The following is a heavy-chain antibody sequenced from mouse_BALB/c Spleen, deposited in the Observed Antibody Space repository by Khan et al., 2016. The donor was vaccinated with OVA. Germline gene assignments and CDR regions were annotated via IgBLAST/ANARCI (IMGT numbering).Heavy chain of an antibody. D-gene: IGHD1-1*01. V-gene: IGHV3-2*02. CDR3: ARVYGGDFDY. CDR2: ISYSGNT. CDR1: GYSITSDYA. J-gene: IGHJ2*01. Sequence: EVQLQESGPGLVKPSQSLSLTCTATGYSITSDYAWNWIRQFPGNKLEWMGFISYSGNTNYNPSLKSRISITRDTSTNQFFLQLNSVTTEDTATYYCARVYGGDFDYWGQGTTLTVSS.